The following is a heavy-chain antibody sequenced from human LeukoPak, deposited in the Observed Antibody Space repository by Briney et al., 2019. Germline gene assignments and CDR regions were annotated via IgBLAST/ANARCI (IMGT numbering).Heavy chain of an antibody. Sequence: PGVSLRLSCAASGFTFSSYGMHWVRQAPGKGLEWVAFISYDGGYKYYADSVKGRFTISRDNSKNTLSLQMNSLRAEDTAVYYCVVFGVVTRDFWGQGTLVTVSS. CDR1: GFTFSSYG. CDR2: ISYDGGYK. CDR3: VVFGVVTRDF. V-gene: IGHV3-30*03. J-gene: IGHJ4*02. D-gene: IGHD3-3*01.